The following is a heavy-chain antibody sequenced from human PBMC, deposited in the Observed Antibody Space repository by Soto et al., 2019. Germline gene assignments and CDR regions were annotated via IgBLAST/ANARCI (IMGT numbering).Heavy chain of an antibody. Sequence: PGGSLRLSCAASGFTFSSYAMSWLRQAPGKGLEWVSAISSSGDNTNYADSVKGRFTISRDNSKNTLFLQMNSLRAEDTAIYYCAKDTAMVAVVNYFDYWGQGTLVTVSS. V-gene: IGHV3-23*01. CDR3: AKDTAMVAVVNYFDY. J-gene: IGHJ4*02. CDR1: GFTFSSYA. CDR2: ISSSGDNT. D-gene: IGHD3-22*01.